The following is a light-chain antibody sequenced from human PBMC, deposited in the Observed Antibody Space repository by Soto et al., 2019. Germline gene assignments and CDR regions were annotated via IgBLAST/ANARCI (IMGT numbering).Light chain of an antibody. CDR1: SSDVGGYNY. CDR3: NSYPGNNTQV. V-gene: IGLV2-14*01. Sequence: QSLLTQPASVSGSPGQSITISCTGTSSDVGGYNYVSWYQQHPGKAPKLMIYDVSDRPSGVSNRFSGSKSGNTASLTISELQAEDAADYYCNSYPGNNTQVFVTGSKVTVL. CDR2: DVS. J-gene: IGLJ1*01.